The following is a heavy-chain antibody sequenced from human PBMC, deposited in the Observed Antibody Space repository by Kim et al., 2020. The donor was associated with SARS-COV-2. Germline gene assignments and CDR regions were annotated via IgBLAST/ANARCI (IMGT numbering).Heavy chain of an antibody. CDR2: ISYDGSNK. Sequence: GGSLRLSCAASGFTFSSYGMHWVRQAPGKGLEWVSIISYDGSNKYYADSVKGRFTISRDNSKNTLYLQMNSLRAEDTAVYYCASTPAPLNYYFWSGGRSYYFDYWGQGTLVTASS. D-gene: IGHD3-3*01. CDR1: GFTFSSYG. V-gene: IGHV3-30*03. CDR3: ASTPAPLNYYFWSGGRSYYFDY. J-gene: IGHJ4*02.